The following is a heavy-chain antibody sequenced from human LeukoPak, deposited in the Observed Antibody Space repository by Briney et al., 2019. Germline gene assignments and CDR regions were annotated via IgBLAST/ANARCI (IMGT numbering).Heavy chain of an antibody. J-gene: IGHJ4*02. CDR2: ISRSSGST. D-gene: IGHD5-12*01. Sequence: PGGSLRLSCTASGFTFSNYAMTWVRQAPGKGLEWVSAISRSSGSTYYADSVKGRFTISRDNSKNTLYLEMNSLRAEDTAVYYCANSLSSGYDPFDYWGQGTLVTVSS. CDR3: ANSLSSGYDPFDY. CDR1: GFTFSNYA. V-gene: IGHV3-23*01.